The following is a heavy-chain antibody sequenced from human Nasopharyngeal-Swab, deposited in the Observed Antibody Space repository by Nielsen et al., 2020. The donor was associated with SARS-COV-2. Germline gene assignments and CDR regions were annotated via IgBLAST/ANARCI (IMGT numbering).Heavy chain of an antibody. CDR2: VNYTGRT. V-gene: IGHV4-59*08. J-gene: IGHJ6*02. D-gene: IGHD2-2*01. CDR3: ARQRQYQLLTYSYYYGMDV. Sequence: SETLSLTCAVSGGSISRYYWRWIPQPPGEGLEWIGYVNYTGRTNYNPSLKSRVTISVDTSKNHFSLRLSSVTAADTAVYFCARQRQYQLLTYSYYYGMDVWGQGTTVTVSS. CDR1: GGSISRYY.